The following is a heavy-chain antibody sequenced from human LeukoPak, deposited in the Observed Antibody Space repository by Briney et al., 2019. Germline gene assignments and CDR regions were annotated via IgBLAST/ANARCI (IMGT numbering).Heavy chain of an antibody. CDR2: ISYDGSNK. CDR1: GFNLRSHW. D-gene: IGHD6-19*01. J-gene: IGHJ4*02. V-gene: IGHV3-30*18. Sequence: GGSLRLSCGASGFNLRSHWMHWVRQASGKGLEWVAVISYDGSNKYYADSVKGRFTISRDNSKNTLYLQMNSLRAEDTAVYYCAKSGGTSSSGLGYWGQGTLVTVSS. CDR3: AKSGGTSSSGLGY.